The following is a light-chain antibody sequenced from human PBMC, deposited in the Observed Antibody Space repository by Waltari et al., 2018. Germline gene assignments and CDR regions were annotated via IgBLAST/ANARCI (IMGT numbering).Light chain of an antibody. J-gene: IGLJ3*02. Sequence: QSALTQPASVSGSPGQSITISCTGTSTDVGGSNFVSWYQHPPGKAPKLMIYDVSNRPSGVSNRFSGSKSGNTASLTISGLQAEDEADYYCSSYTSSSTLWVFGGGTKLTVL. V-gene: IGLV2-14*03. CDR3: SSYTSSSTLWV. CDR2: DVS. CDR1: STDVGGSNF.